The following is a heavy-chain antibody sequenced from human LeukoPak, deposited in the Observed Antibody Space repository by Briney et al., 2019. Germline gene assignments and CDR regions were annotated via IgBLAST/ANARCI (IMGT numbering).Heavy chain of an antibody. CDR1: GFTFSSYA. CDR3: AKDLDYPTYEYYFDY. D-gene: IGHD4-11*01. J-gene: IGHJ4*02. Sequence: GGSLRLSCTASGFTFSSYAMNWVRQAPGKGLEWVSGIGAGGTITYYADSVKGRFTISRDNSRNTLYLQMNSLRADDTAVYYCAKDLDYPTYEYYFDYWGQGTLVTVSS. V-gene: IGHV3-23*01. CDR2: IGAGGTIT.